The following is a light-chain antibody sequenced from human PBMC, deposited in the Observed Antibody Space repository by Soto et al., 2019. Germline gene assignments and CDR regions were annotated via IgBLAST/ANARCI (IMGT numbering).Light chain of an antibody. Sequence: QSLLGQPASVSGSPGHTFTISWTGTSRDVGGYNYVSWYQQHPGKAPKLIISEVSDRPSGVSSRFSGSKSGNTASLTISGLQAEDEADYYCSSYKSSRTSSGFGTGTKVTVL. CDR3: SSYKSSRTSSG. V-gene: IGLV2-14*01. CDR2: EVS. CDR1: SRDVGGYNY. J-gene: IGLJ1*01.